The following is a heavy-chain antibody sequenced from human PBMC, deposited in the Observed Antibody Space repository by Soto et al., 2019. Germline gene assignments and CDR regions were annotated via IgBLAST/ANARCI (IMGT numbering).Heavy chain of an antibody. D-gene: IGHD6-13*01. J-gene: IGHJ6*02. CDR3: AGAAGIIYYYGMDV. Sequence: GASVKVSCKASGYTFTGYYMHWVRQAPGQGLEWMGWINPNSGGTNYAQKFQGRVTMTRDTSISTAYMELSRLRSDDTAVYYCAGAAGIIYYYGMDVWGQGTTVTVSS. CDR1: GYTFTGYY. CDR2: INPNSGGT. V-gene: IGHV1-2*02.